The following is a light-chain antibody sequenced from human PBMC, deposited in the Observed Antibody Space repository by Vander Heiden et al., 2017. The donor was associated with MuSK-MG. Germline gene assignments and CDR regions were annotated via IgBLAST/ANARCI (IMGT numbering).Light chain of an antibody. J-gene: IGKJ4*01. V-gene: IGKV1-27*01. Sequence: FQRTQSPSSLSASVGDRFTITCRASQGISSYLAWYQQKPGKVPKLLIYAASTLQSGVPSRFSGSASGTDFTLTISSLQPEDVATYYCQKYNNAPLTFGGGTKVEIK. CDR3: QKYNNAPLT. CDR2: AAS. CDR1: QGISSY.